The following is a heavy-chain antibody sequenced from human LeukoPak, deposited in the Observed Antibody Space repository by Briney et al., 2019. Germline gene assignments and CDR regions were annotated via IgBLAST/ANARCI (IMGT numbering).Heavy chain of an antibody. Sequence: GGSLRLSCAASGFTFSTYWMTWVRQTPGKGLEWVAHINQDGSEKYYVDSVKGRFTISRDNAKNSLYLQMNSLRAEDTAVYYCARDLVAAAGGSDVWGKGTTVTVSS. J-gene: IGHJ6*04. CDR1: GFTFSTYW. D-gene: IGHD2-15*01. V-gene: IGHV3-7*01. CDR3: ARDLVAAAGGSDV. CDR2: INQDGSEK.